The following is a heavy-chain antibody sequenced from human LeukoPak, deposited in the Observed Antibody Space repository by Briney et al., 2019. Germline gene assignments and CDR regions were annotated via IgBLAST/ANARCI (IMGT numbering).Heavy chain of an antibody. CDR1: GGTFGSYA. J-gene: IGHJ6*02. CDR2: IIPIFGTA. Sequence: ASVKVSCKASGGTFGSYAISWVRQAPGQGLEWMGGIIPIFGTANYAQKFQGRVTITADESTSTAYMELSSLRSEDTAVYYCALIAAAEINYYYYYGMDVWGQGTTVTVSS. V-gene: IGHV1-69*13. CDR3: ALIAAAEINYYYYYGMDV. D-gene: IGHD6-13*01.